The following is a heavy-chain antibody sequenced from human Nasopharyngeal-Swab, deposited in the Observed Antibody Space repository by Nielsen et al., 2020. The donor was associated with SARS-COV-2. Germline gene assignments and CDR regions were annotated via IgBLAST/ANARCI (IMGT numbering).Heavy chain of an antibody. D-gene: IGHD6-19*01. CDR3: ARRKMAVAGTWWFDP. Sequence: WVRQAPGQGLEWMGWIIPILGIANYAQKFQGRVTITADKSTSTAYMELSSLRSEDTAVYYCARRKMAVAGTWWFDPWGQGTLVTVSS. V-gene: IGHV1-69*02. J-gene: IGHJ5*02. CDR2: IIPILGIA.